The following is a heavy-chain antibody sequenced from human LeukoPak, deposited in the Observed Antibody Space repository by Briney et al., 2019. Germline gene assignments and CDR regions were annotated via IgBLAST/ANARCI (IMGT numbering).Heavy chain of an antibody. CDR2: IYYSGAT. CDR1: GDSISNGDYY. V-gene: IGHV4-30-4*08. Sequence: SETLSLTCTVSGDSISNGDYYWSWIRQHPEKGLECIGHIYYSGATYYNPSLKSRLTISVDTPKSQFSLKLSSMTAADTAMYYYARLSRSSGGYPYVFDIWGQGIMVTVSS. J-gene: IGHJ3*02. D-gene: IGHD2-15*01. CDR3: ARLSRSSGGYPYVFDI.